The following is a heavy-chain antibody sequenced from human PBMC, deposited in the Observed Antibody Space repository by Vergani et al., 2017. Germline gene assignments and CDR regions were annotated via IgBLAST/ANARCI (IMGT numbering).Heavy chain of an antibody. CDR2: IRQDGSEK. J-gene: IGHJ3*02. Sequence: EVQLVESGGGLVQPGGSLRLSCAASGFTFRSFWMTWVRQAPGKGLEWVANIRQDGSEKFYGDSVKGRFTISRENAKNSLFLQMNSLRADDTAVYYCARDLSPMPGIDAFDIWGQGTMVTVSS. CDR1: GFTFRSFW. V-gene: IGHV3-7*03. CDR3: ARDLSPMPGIDAFDI. D-gene: IGHD6-13*01.